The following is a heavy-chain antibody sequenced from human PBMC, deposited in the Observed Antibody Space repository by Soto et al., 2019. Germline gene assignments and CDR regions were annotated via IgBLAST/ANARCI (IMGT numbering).Heavy chain of an antibody. J-gene: IGHJ4*02. CDR1: GFTFSSYA. D-gene: IGHD1-7*01. V-gene: IGHV3-23*01. CDR2: ISGSGGST. CDR3: AKDRWNYDGLDY. Sequence: EVQLLESGGGLVQPGVSLRLSCAASGFTFSSYAMSWVRQAPRKGLEWVSAISGSGGSTYYADSVKGRFTFSRDNSKNTLYLQMNSLRAEDTAVYYCAKDRWNYDGLDYWGQGTLVTVSS.